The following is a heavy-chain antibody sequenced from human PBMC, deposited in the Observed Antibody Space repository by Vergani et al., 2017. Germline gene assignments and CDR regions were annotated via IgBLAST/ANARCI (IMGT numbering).Heavy chain of an antibody. CDR3: ARVKVDIVATTLIAPYNYCRDV. Sequence: QVTLKESGPVLVQPTETLTLTCTVSGFSLSNARMGVSWIRQPPGKALEWLAHIFSNDEKSYSTSLKSRLTISKDTSKSQVVLTMTNMDPVDTATYYCARVKVDIVATTLIAPYNYCRDVWGKGTTVTGSS. J-gene: IGHJ6*03. CDR2: IFSNDEK. V-gene: IGHV2-26*01. D-gene: IGHD5-12*01. CDR1: GFSLSNARMG.